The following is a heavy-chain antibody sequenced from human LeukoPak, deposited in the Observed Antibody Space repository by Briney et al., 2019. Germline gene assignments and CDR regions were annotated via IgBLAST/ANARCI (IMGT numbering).Heavy chain of an antibody. V-gene: IGHV4-59*01. CDR3: ARDHFGAPWYFDY. Sequence: ASETLSLTCTVSGGSISSYYWSWIRQPPGKGLEWIGYIYYSGSTYYNPSLKSRVTISVDTSKNQFSLKLSSVTAADTAVYYCARDHFGAPWYFDYWGQGTLVTVSS. CDR2: IYYSGST. CDR1: GGSISSYY. J-gene: IGHJ4*02. D-gene: IGHD4-17*01.